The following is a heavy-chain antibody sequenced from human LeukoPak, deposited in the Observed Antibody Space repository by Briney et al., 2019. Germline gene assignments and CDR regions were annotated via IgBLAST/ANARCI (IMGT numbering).Heavy chain of an antibody. CDR1: GGNFGNYV. D-gene: IGHD6-6*01. V-gene: IGHV1-69*04. Sequence: SVKVSCKASGGNFGNYVIHWVRQAPGQGLEWMGRITPFFGVANYAQTFQDRVTFTADKITNTAYMQISSLKSGDTAVYFCARDTNEEYSSSSDGLAVWGQGTTVTVSS. J-gene: IGHJ6*02. CDR3: ARDTNEEYSSSSDGLAV. CDR2: ITPFFGVA.